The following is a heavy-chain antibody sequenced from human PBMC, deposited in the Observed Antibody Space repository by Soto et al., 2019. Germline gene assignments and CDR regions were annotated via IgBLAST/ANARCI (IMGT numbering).Heavy chain of an antibody. CDR1: SGSLSANY. V-gene: IGHV4-34*01. CDR2: VNHSGDT. J-gene: IGHJ4*02. CDR3: ARGFFYFDS. D-gene: IGHD3-3*01. Sequence: PSETLSLTCAVYSGSLSANYWSWIRQPPGKGPEWIGEVNHSGDTNYNPSLKSRVTISVDTSMNQFSLILSSVTAADTAVYYCARGFFYFDSWGQGTLVTVSS.